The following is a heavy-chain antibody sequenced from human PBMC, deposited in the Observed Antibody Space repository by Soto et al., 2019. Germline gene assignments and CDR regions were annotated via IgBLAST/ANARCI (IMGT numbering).Heavy chain of an antibody. J-gene: IGHJ5*02. CDR1: GGSISSGGYY. D-gene: IGHD3-3*01. V-gene: IGHV4-31*03. CDR3: ARARRITIFGSNWFDP. CDR2: IYYSGST. Sequence: TLSLTCTVSGGSISSGGYYWSWIRQHPGKGLEWIGYIYYSGSTYYNPPLKSRVTISVDTSKNQFSLKLSSVTAADTAVYYCARARRITIFGSNWFDPWGQGTLVTVSS.